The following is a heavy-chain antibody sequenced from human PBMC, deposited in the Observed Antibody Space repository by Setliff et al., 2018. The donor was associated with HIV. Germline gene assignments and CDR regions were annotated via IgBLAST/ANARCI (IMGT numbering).Heavy chain of an antibody. Sequence: PGGSLRLSCAASGFSVSSNHMRWVRQAPGKGLEWISVKYSGGNTNYADSVRGRFTVARDESRNTLHLQMNNLRAEDTAVYYCARVDNWGSDFYFDYWGQGTLVTVSS. V-gene: IGHV3-66*02. CDR3: ARVDNWGSDFYFDY. CDR1: GFSVSSNH. J-gene: IGHJ4*02. D-gene: IGHD7-27*01. CDR2: KYSGGNT.